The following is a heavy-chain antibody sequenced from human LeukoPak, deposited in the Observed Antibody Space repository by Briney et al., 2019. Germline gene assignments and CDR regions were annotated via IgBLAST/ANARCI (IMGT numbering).Heavy chain of an antibody. J-gene: IGHJ3*02. CDR3: ARTRGDIVVGDAFDI. CDR2: INPNSGGT. V-gene: IGHV1-2*02. D-gene: IGHD2-15*01. CDR1: GYTFTGYY. Sequence: ASVKVSCKASGYTFTGYYMHWVQQAPGQGLEWMGWINPNSGGTNYAQKFQGRVTMTRDTSISTAYMELSRLRSDDTAVYYCARTRGDIVVGDAFDIWGQGTMVTVSS.